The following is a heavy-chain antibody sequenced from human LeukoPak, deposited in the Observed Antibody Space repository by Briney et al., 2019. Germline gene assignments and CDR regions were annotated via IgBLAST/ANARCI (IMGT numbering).Heavy chain of an antibody. CDR1: GGSFSGYY. J-gene: IGHJ6*03. CDR3: ARGSDYSNHLYYMDV. Sequence: PSETLSLTCAVYGGSFSGYYWSWLRQPPGKGLEWIGEINHSGSTNYNPSLKSRVTISVDTSKNQFSLKLSSVTAADTAVYYCARGSDYSNHLYYMDVWGKGTTVTVSS. CDR2: INHSGST. V-gene: IGHV4-34*01. D-gene: IGHD4-11*01.